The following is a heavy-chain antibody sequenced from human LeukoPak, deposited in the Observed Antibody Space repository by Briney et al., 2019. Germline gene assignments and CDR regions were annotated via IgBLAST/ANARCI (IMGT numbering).Heavy chain of an antibody. J-gene: IGHJ4*02. CDR2: ISETSSFM. CDR3: ARDRVGGSYHAGDY. D-gene: IGHD1-26*01. CDR1: GFTFSSYS. Sequence: PGGSLRLSCAASGFTFSSYSMNWVRQAPGKGLEWISYISETSSFMYYADSVKGRFTISRDNAKNSLYLQMSSLRAEDTAVYYCARDRVGGSYHAGDYWGQGTLVTVSS. V-gene: IGHV3-48*01.